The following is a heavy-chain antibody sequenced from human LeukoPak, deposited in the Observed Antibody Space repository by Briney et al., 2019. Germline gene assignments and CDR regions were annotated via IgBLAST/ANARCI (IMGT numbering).Heavy chain of an antibody. CDR3: ASSDYYRLDH. CDR1: GGSISSSHW. V-gene: IGHV4-4*02. J-gene: IGHJ4*02. CDR2: IHQTGST. Sequence: SETLSLTCAVSGGSISSSHWWSWVRQPPGKGLEWIGEIHQTGSTNYNPSLRSRGSIPLDKAKNQFTLNLNSVTATDTAVYYCASSDYYRLDHWGQGILVTVSS. D-gene: IGHD6-25*01.